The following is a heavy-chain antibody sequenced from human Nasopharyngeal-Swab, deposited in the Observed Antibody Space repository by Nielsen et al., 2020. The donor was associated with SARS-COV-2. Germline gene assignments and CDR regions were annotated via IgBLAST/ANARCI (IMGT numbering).Heavy chain of an antibody. CDR3: SLGIAAAGYYYFDY. Sequence: ASVKVSCKASGYTFTSYAMNWVRQAPGQGLEWMGWINTNTGNPTYAQGFTGRFVFSLDTSVSTAYLQISSLKAEDTAVYYWSLGIAAAGYYYFDYWGQGTLVTVSS. D-gene: IGHD6-13*01. V-gene: IGHV7-4-1*02. J-gene: IGHJ4*02. CDR1: GYTFTSYA. CDR2: INTNTGNP.